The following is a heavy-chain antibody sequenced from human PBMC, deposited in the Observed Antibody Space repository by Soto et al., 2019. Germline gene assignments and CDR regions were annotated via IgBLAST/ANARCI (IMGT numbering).Heavy chain of an antibody. CDR2: IWHDGSNQ. CDR3: ARDRGYCSSTRCYLDY. V-gene: IGHV3-33*01. Sequence: GGSLRLSCAASGFTFSSYGMHWARQAPGKGLEWVGIIWHDGSNQYYVDSVKGRFTISRDNSKNTLYLQMNSLRAEDTAVYYCARDRGYCSSTRCYLDYWGQGTLVTVSS. CDR1: GFTFSSYG. J-gene: IGHJ4*02. D-gene: IGHD2-2*03.